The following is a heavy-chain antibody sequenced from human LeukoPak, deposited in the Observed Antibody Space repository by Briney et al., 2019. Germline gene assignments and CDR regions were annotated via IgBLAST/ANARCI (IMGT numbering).Heavy chain of an antibody. V-gene: IGHV1-69*05. CDR3: ARVMAVADDFDY. J-gene: IGHJ4*02. Sequence: SVKVSCKASGGTFSSYAISWVRHAPGQGLEWMARIIPIFGTANYAQKFQGRVTITTDESTSTAYMELSSLRSEDTAVYYCARVMAVADDFDYWGQGTLVTVSS. CDR1: GGTFSSYA. D-gene: IGHD6-19*01. CDR2: IIPIFGTA.